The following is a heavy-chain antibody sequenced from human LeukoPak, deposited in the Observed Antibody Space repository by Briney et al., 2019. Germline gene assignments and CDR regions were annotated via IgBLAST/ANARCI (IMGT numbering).Heavy chain of an antibody. Sequence: ASVKVSCKASGYTFTSYDINWVRQATRQGLEWMGWMNPNSGNTGYAQKFQGRVTMTRNTSISTAYMELSSLRSEDTAVYYCAREMVRGVIGGYFDYWGQGTLVTVSS. CDR2: MNPNSGNT. CDR1: GYTFTSYD. CDR3: AREMVRGVIGGYFDY. J-gene: IGHJ4*02. D-gene: IGHD3-10*01. V-gene: IGHV1-8*01.